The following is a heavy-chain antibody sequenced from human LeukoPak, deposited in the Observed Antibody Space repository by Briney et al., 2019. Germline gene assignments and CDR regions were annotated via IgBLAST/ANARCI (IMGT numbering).Heavy chain of an antibody. Sequence: SVKVSCKASGGTFSSYAISWVRQAPGQGLEWMGGIIPIFGTANYAQNLQGRVTMTTDTSTSTAYMELRSLRSDDTAVYYCARGLGVVTAQSEQPKPRYFDLWGRGTQVTVSS. CDR2: IIPIFGTA. V-gene: IGHV1-69*05. CDR1: GGTFSSYA. CDR3: ARGLGVVTAQSEQPKPRYFDL. J-gene: IGHJ2*01. D-gene: IGHD2-21*02.